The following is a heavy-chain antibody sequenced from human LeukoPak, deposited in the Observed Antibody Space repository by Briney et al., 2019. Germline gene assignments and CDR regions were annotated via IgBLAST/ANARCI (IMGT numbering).Heavy chain of an antibody. V-gene: IGHV4-4*07. CDR3: ARESPTYSSGWYKDF. D-gene: IGHD6-19*01. Sequence: KPSETLSLTCTVSGGSISYYYWSWIRKPAGGGLEWIGRIYISGSTNYNPSLKSRVTISIDKSNNQFFLKLNSVTAADTAVYYCARESPTYSSGWYKDFWGQGTLVTVSS. J-gene: IGHJ4*02. CDR1: GGSISYYY. CDR2: IYISGST.